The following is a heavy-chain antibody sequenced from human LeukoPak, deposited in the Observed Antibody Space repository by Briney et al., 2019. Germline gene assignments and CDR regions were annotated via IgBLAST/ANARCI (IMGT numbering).Heavy chain of an antibody. CDR1: GYTFTDYY. CDR2: INPNSGGT. V-gene: IGHV1-2*02. D-gene: IGHD1-26*01. CDR3: ATMGATTFDH. J-gene: IGHJ4*02. Sequence: GASVKLSCKSSGYTFTDYYIHWVRQAPGQGLEWLGWINPNSGGTNYAQKLQGRVTMTRDTSIRTVYMEVSRLTSDDTAVYYCATMGATTFDHWGQGTLVTVSS.